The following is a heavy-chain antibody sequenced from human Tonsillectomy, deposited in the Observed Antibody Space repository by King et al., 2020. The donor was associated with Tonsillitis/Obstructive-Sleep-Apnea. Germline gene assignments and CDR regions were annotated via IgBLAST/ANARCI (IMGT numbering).Heavy chain of an antibody. Sequence: QLVQSGSELKKPGASVKVSCKASGYTFTRYAMNWVRQAPGQGLEWMGWINTNTGNPTYAQGFTGRFVFSLDTSVSTAYVQIRSLKAEDIAVYYCARGTYYDFWSGYSPDYWGQGTLVTVSS. CDR2: INTNTGNP. V-gene: IGHV7-4-1*02. D-gene: IGHD3-3*01. J-gene: IGHJ4*02. CDR1: GYTFTRYA. CDR3: ARGTYYDFWSGYSPDY.